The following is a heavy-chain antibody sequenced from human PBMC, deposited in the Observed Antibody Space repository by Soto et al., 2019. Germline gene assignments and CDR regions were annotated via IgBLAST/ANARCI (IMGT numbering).Heavy chain of an antibody. CDR1: GFTFSSYA. J-gene: IGHJ4*02. D-gene: IGHD3-10*02. V-gene: IGHV3-30-3*01. CDR3: ARGRSYYYVGGRDY. CDR2: ISYDGSNK. Sequence: QVQLVESGGGVVQPGRSLRLSCAASGFTFSSYAMHWVRQASGKGLEWVAVISYDGSNKYYADSVKGRFTISRDNSKNTLYLQMNSLRAEDTAVYYCARGRSYYYVGGRDYWGQGTLVTVSS.